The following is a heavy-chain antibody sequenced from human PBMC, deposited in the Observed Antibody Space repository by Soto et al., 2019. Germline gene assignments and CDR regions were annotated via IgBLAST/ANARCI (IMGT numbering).Heavy chain of an antibody. Sequence: PSETLSLTCTVSGGSISSYYWSWIRQPPGKGLEWIEYIYYSGSTNYNPSHKSRVTISVDTSKNQFSLKLSSVTAEDTAVYYCARDDVLCDGGRCYGVPLDVWGKGTTVTVSS. V-gene: IGHV4-59*12. CDR1: GGSISSYY. J-gene: IGHJ6*04. D-gene: IGHD2-15*01. CDR3: ARDDVLCDGGRCYGVPLDV. CDR2: IYYSGST.